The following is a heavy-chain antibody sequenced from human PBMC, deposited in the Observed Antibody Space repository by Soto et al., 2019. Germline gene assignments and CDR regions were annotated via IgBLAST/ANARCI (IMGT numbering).Heavy chain of an antibody. V-gene: IGHV3-23*01. Sequence: GGSLRLSCAASGFTFSSYWMHWVRQAPGKGLEWVSAITGSTGNTYYADSVKGRFTIYRDNFKNTLYLQMNSLRAEDTAVFYCAKGTRASCSGASCYPFDYWGQGTQVTVSS. CDR1: GFTFSSYW. D-gene: IGHD2-15*01. CDR2: ITGSTGNT. CDR3: AKGTRASCSGASCYPFDY. J-gene: IGHJ4*02.